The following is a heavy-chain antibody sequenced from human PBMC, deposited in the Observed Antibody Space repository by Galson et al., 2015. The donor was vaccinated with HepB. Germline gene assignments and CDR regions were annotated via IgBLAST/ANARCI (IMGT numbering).Heavy chain of an antibody. CDR3: ARAGNIVAHFDY. CDR2: ISSSGRT. Sequence: ETLSLTCAVSSGSVTNHYWSWIRQPPGKSLEWIGYISSSGRTNYNPSLKSRVTMSVDTSDNQFSLKVTSVTTADTAVYYCARAGNIVAHFDYWGQGALVTVSS. V-gene: IGHV4-59*02. J-gene: IGHJ4*02. CDR1: SGSVTNHY. D-gene: IGHD2/OR15-2a*01.